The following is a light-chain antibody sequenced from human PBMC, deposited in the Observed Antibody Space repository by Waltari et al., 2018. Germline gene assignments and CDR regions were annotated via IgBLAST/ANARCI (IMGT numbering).Light chain of an antibody. CDR1: QSVGNS. CDR3: QQRTNWPRLT. CDR2: DAS. V-gene: IGKV3-11*01. Sequence: ELLFTQSPATLSLSPGDRATLSCRASQSVGNSLAWYQHKPGQAPRLLIYDASDRATGIPARFTGSGSGTDFTLTISSLEPDDFAVYYCQQRTNWPRLTFGGGTKVELK. J-gene: IGKJ4*01.